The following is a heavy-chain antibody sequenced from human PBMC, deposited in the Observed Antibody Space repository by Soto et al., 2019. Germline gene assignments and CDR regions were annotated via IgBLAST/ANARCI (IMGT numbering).Heavy chain of an antibody. D-gene: IGHD1-26*01. J-gene: IGHJ4*02. Sequence: QITLKESGPTLVKPTQTLTLTCTFSGFSLTTDRVGVGWIRQPPGEALEWLAVIYWDDSKTYRPSLESRLTITQDPSKNQVALTMTNIASLDTATYYCAHAYGGRSLYWGQGTLVTVSS. V-gene: IGHV2-5*02. CDR3: AHAYGGRSLY. CDR2: IYWDDSK. CDR1: GFSLTTDRVG.